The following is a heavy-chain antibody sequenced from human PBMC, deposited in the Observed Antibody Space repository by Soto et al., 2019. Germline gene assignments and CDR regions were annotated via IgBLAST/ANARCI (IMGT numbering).Heavy chain of an antibody. CDR3: ARESLTGTTG. CDR2: INHSGST. V-gene: IGHV4-34*01. D-gene: IGHD1-7*01. Sequence: SETLSLTCAAYGGSFSGYYWSWIRQPPGKGLESIGEINHSGSTNYNPSLKSRVTISVDPSKNQFSLKLSSVTAADTAVYYCARESLTGTTGWGQGTLVTVSS. CDR1: GGSFSGYY. J-gene: IGHJ4*02.